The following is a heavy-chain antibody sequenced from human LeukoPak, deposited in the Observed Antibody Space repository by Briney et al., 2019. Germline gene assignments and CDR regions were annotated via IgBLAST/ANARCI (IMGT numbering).Heavy chain of an antibody. J-gene: IGHJ4*02. CDR3: ARGRYSSGWYRRGWPVDY. CDR2: INYSGST. V-gene: IGHV4-34*01. D-gene: IGHD6-19*01. CDR1: GGSFSGYY. Sequence: SETLSLTCAVYGGSFSGYYWSWIRQPPGKGLEWIGEINYSGSTNYNPSLKSRVTISVDTSKNQFSLKLSSVTAADTAVYYCARGRYSSGWYRRGWPVDYWGQGTLVTVSS.